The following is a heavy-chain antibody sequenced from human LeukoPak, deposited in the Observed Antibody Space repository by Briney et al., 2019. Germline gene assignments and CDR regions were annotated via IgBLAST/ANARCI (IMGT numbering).Heavy chain of an antibody. CDR1: GGSISSSNW. CDR2: IYHSGST. J-gene: IGHJ4*02. Sequence: SETLSLTCAVAGGSISSSNWWSWVRQPPGQGLEWSGEIYHSGSTNYTPSLKSRVTISVDKSKNQFSLKLSSVTAADTAVYYCAREAIAVAGTIDNWGQGTLVTVSS. CDR3: AREAIAVAGTIDN. V-gene: IGHV4-4*02. D-gene: IGHD6-19*01.